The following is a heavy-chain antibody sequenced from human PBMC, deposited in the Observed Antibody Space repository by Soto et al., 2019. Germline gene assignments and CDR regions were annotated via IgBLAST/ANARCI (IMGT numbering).Heavy chain of an antibody. CDR3: ARSRNGGVADSFDY. Sequence: QVHLVASGGGVVQQGRSLTLSCEASGFTFRRHAIHWVRQAPGKGLEWVAVISRDGSNEYYEDSVKGRFTISRDNSKNTLFLQLNSLRLEDTAVYYCARSRNGGVADSFDYWGQGPLVTVSS. CDR1: GFTFRRHA. J-gene: IGHJ4*02. V-gene: IGHV3-30-3*01. D-gene: IGHD3-10*01. CDR2: ISRDGSNE.